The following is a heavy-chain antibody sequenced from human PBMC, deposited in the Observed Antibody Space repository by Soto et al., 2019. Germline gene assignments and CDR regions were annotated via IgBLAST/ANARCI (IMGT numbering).Heavy chain of an antibody. Sequence: EVQLVESGGGLVQPGGSLRLSCAASGFTFSTYWMHWVRQVPGEGLVWVSRINTDASSTSYADSVKGRFTISRDNAKNTLDLQMNSLRVEDTAVYYCERAQWPHTFDYWGQGTLVTVSS. CDR2: INTDASST. D-gene: IGHD6-19*01. CDR3: ERAQWPHTFDY. V-gene: IGHV3-74*01. CDR1: GFTFSTYW. J-gene: IGHJ4*02.